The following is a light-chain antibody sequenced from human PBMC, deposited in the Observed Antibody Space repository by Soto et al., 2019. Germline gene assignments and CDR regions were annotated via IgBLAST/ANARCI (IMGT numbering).Light chain of an antibody. CDR2: WAS. CDR3: QQYYITPRT. CDR1: QSVLYSSNNKNY. J-gene: IGKJ1*01. Sequence: DIVMTQSPDSLAVSLGERATINCKSSQSVLYSSNNKNYLAWYQQKPGQHPKLLIYWASTRESGVPDRFSGSGSGTDFTLTISSLQAEDVAVYYCQQYYITPRTFGQGTKVEIK. V-gene: IGKV4-1*01.